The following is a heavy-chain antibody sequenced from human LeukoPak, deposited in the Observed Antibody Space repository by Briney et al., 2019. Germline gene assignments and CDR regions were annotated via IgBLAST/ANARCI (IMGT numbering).Heavy chain of an antibody. CDR3: ARRDITSGWSFNY. CDR2: SHSSGRT. V-gene: IGHV4-4*07. D-gene: IGHD6-19*01. Sequence: PSETLSLTCSVSGDSISNYHWSWXXQPXGKXLXWIGQSHSSGRTNYNPPLESRVTVSIDTPENQFSLTIRSVTAADTAIYYCARRDITSGWSFNYWGQGILVTVS. J-gene: IGHJ4*02. CDR1: GDSISNYH.